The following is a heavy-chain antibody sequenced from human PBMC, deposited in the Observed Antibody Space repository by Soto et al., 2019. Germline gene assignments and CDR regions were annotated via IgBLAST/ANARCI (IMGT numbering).Heavy chain of an antibody. CDR3: ARRIDYGGVNRIDY. CDR1: GATFNKYA. D-gene: IGHD4-17*01. V-gene: IGHV1-69*01. Sequence: QVQLVQSGAEVKKPGSSVKVSCKASGATFNKYAFNWVRQAPGQGLEWMGGIIPIFGTPNYAQRVQGRVTIAADESTSTAYMELSSLRSEDTAVYYCARRIDYGGVNRIDYWGQGTLVTVSS. CDR2: IIPIFGTP. J-gene: IGHJ4*02.